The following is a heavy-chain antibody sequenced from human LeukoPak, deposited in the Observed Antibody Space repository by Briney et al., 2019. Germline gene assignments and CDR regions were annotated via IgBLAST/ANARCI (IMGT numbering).Heavy chain of an antibody. CDR2: ISAYNGNT. CDR3: ARAKSGPANVDY. J-gene: IGHJ4*02. D-gene: IGHD5-12*01. V-gene: IGHV1-18*01. Sequence: GASVKVSCKASGYTFTSYGISWVRQAPGQGLEWMGWISAYNGNTNYAQKLQGRVTMTTDTSTSTAYVELRSLRSDDTAVYYCARAKSGPANVDYWGQGTLVTVSS. CDR1: GYTFTSYG.